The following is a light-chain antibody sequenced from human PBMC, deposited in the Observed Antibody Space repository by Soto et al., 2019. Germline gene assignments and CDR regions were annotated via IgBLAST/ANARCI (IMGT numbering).Light chain of an antibody. CDR2: GAF. V-gene: IGKV3-20*01. Sequence: IVSTQYPVTLSLPPGEGATLSCWASQSVSGNYLAWYQQKPGQAPRLLIYGAFNRATGIPDRFSGSGSGTDFTLTISRLEPEDFAVYYCQHYGTAPRKFGQGTKV. CDR3: QHYGTAPRK. J-gene: IGKJ1*01. CDR1: QSVSGNY.